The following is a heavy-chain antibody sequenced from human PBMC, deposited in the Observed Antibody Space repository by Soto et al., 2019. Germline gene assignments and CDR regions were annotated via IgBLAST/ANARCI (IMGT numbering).Heavy chain of an antibody. Sequence: QLQLQESGSGLVKPSQTLSLTCAVSGGSISSGGYSWSWIRQPPGKGLEWIGNIYHSGYTYCNPSLQSRVTISVDRSKNQFSLKLSSVTAADTAVYYCARAHYGDYGYGMDVWGQGTTVTVSS. CDR2: IYHSGYT. J-gene: IGHJ6*02. V-gene: IGHV4-30-2*01. D-gene: IGHD4-17*01. CDR3: ARAHYGDYGYGMDV. CDR1: GGSISSGGYS.